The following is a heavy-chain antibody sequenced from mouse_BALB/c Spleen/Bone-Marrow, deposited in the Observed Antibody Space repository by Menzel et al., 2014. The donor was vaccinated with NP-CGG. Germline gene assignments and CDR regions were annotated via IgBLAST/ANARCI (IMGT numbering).Heavy chain of an antibody. Sequence: EVQVVESGPDLVKPGASLKISCKASGYSFTGYYMYWLKQSHGKSLEWIGRVNPNNGGTTYNQKFKDKAILTVDKSSTIAYMELRSLTSEDSAVYYCAGDAMDYWGQGTSVTVSS. CDR1: GYSFTGYY. CDR3: AGDAMDY. V-gene: IGHV1-18*01. CDR2: VNPNNGGT. J-gene: IGHJ4*01.